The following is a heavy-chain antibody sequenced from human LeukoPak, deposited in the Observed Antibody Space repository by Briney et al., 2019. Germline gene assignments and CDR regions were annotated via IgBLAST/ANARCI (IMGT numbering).Heavy chain of an antibody. V-gene: IGHV4-38-2*02. J-gene: IGHJ5*02. CDR1: GYSISSAYY. D-gene: IGHD2-8*01. CDR2: IYHSGST. Sequence: SETLSLTCTVSGYSISSAYYWGWIRQPPGKGLEWIGTIYHSGSTYYNPSLKSRVTISVDTSKNQFSLKLSSVTAADTAVYYCARAGIPGYCTNVTCSNWLDPWGQGTLVTVSS. CDR3: ARAGIPGYCTNVTCSNWLDP.